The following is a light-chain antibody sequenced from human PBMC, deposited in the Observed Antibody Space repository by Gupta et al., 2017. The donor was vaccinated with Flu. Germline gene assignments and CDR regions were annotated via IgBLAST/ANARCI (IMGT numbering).Light chain of an antibody. CDR1: SSDVGGYNY. J-gene: IGLJ1*01. CDR3: SSYTSSSTSYV. CDR2: EVS. V-gene: IGLV2-14*01. Sequence: QSALPQPASVSGSPGQPIPIPSPGTSSDVGGYNYVAWYQQHPGKAPKLMIYEVSNRPSGVSDRFSGSKSGNTAALTISGLQAEDDADYYCSSYTSSSTSYVFGTGTKVTVL.